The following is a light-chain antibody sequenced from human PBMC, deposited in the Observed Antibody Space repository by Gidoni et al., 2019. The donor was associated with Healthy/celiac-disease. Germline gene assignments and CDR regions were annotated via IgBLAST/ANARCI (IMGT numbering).Light chain of an antibody. CDR3: QRTYNARAT. Sequence: DSQWTQSPSPLSASVGDRCTITCRVSQGISSYLHCDRQKPGTVPKLLLYSASNLQSGVPPRFSVSGSGTDFTLTISSLQPEDVATYYGQRTYNARATFGGGTKVEIK. CDR1: QGISSY. J-gene: IGKJ4*01. V-gene: IGKV1-27*01. CDR2: SAS.